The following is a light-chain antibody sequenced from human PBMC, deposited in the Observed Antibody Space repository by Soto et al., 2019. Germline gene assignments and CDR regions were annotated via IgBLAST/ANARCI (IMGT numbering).Light chain of an antibody. CDR3: QVWDSSSDRSYV. J-gene: IGLJ1*01. CDR2: DDR. Sequence: SYELTQPPSVSVAPGQTARITCGGNNIGSKSVHWYQQKPGQAPVLVVYDDRDRPSGIPERFSGSNSGNTATLTISRVEAGDEADYYCQVWDSSSDRSYVFGTGTKLTVL. V-gene: IGLV3-21*02. CDR1: NIGSKS.